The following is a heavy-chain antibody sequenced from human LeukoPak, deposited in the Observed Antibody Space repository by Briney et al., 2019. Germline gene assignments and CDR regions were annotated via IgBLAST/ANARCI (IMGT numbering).Heavy chain of an antibody. CDR2: ISSGSSYI. V-gene: IGHV3-21*01. CDR1: GFTFSTYS. Sequence: GGSLRLSCVASGFTFSTYSMNWVRQAPGKGLEWVSSISSGSSYIYYADSVKGRFTISRDNAQNSLSLQMNSLRAEDTAVYYCARSWAYCSSASYYNYWGQGTLVTVSS. D-gene: IGHD2-2*01. CDR3: ARSWAYCSSASYYNY. J-gene: IGHJ4*02.